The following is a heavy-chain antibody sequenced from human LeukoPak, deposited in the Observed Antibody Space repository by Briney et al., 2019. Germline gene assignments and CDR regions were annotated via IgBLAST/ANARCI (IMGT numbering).Heavy chain of an antibody. CDR1: GXSISSGGDY. CDR2: IYYSGST. Sequence: SQTLSLTCTVSGXSISSGGDYWSWIRQHPGKGLEWIGYIYYSGSTYYNPSLKSRVTISVDTSKNQFSLKLSSVTAADTAVYYCAASHTLWFGELLGWFDPWGQGTLVTVSS. D-gene: IGHD3-10*01. V-gene: IGHV4-31*03. CDR3: AASHTLWFGELLGWFDP. J-gene: IGHJ5*02.